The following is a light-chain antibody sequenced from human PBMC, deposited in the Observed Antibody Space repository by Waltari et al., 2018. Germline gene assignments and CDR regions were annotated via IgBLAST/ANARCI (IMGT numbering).Light chain of an antibody. CDR2: EVS. CDR1: SSDVRGYNY. CDR3: SSYTSSSPPLYV. Sequence: QSALTQPASVSGSPGQSITISCTGTSSDVRGYNYASWYQQHPGKAPKLMIYEVSNRPSGVSIRFSGSKAGNTASLTISGLQAEDEADYYCSSYTSSSPPLYVFGTGTKVTVL. J-gene: IGLJ1*01. V-gene: IGLV2-14*01.